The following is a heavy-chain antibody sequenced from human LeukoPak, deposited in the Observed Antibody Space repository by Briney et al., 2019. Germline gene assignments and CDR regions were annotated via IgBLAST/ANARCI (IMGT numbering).Heavy chain of an antibody. CDR3: AKGQDSSGWYGAFDI. V-gene: IGHV3-30-3*01. CDR1: GFTFSSYA. J-gene: IGHJ3*02. D-gene: IGHD6-19*01. CDR2: ISYDGSNK. Sequence: GRSLRLSCAASGFTFSSYAMHWVRQAPGKGLEWVADISYDGSNKYYADCVKGRFTISRDNSKNTLYLQMNSLRAEDTAVSYCAKGQDSSGWYGAFDIWGQGTMVTVSS.